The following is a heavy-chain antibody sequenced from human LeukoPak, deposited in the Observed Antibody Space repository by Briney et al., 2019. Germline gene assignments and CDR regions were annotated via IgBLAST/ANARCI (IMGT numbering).Heavy chain of an antibody. J-gene: IGHJ4*02. V-gene: IGHV3-7*01. CDR3: ARDGYDSSGYYMDY. CDR1: GFTFSSYW. Sequence: GGSLRLSCAASGFTFSSYWMSWVRQAPGKGLEWVANIKQDGSEKYYVDSVKGQFTISRDNSKNTLYLQMNSLRAEDTAVYYCARDGYDSSGYYMDYWGQGTLVTVSS. CDR2: IKQDGSEK. D-gene: IGHD3-22*01.